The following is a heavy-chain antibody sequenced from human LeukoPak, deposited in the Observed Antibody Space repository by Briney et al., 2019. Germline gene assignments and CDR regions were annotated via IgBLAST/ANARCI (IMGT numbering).Heavy chain of an antibody. Sequence: SETLSLTCAVYGGSFSGYYWSWIRQPPGKGLEWIGEINHSGSTNYNPSLKSQVTISVDTSKNQFSLKLSSVTAADTAVYYCAIFPHVTSYYMDVWGKGTTVTVSS. V-gene: IGHV4-34*01. CDR3: AIFPHVTSYYMDV. J-gene: IGHJ6*03. CDR2: INHSGST. D-gene: IGHD3-16*01. CDR1: GGSFSGYY.